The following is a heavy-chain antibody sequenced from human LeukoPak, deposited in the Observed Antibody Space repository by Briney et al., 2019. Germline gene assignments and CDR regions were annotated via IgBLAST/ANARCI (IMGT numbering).Heavy chain of an antibody. CDR1: GYTFTSYG. V-gene: IGHV1-18*01. CDR3: ARDERGSCSSSSCYYFDY. CDR2: ISTYNGNA. J-gene: IGHJ4*02. D-gene: IGHD2-2*01. Sequence: ASVKVSCKASGYTFTSYGISWVRQAPGQGLEWMGWISTYNGNANYAQKLQGRVTATTDTSTSTAYMELRSLRSDDTAVYYCARDERGSCSSSSCYYFDYWGQGTLVTVSS.